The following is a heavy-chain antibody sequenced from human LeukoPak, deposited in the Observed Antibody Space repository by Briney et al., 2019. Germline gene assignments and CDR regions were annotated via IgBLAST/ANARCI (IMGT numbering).Heavy chain of an antibody. CDR2: IYSGGST. V-gene: IGHV3-66*01. J-gene: IGHJ4*02. CDR1: GFTVSSNY. Sequence: GGSLRLSCAASGFTVSSNYMSWVRQAPGKGLEWVSVIYSGGSTYYAGSVKGRFTISRDNSKNTLYLQMNSLRAEDTAVYYCARVFLRTLDYWGQGTLVTVSS. CDR3: ARVFLRTLDY. D-gene: IGHD2-15*01.